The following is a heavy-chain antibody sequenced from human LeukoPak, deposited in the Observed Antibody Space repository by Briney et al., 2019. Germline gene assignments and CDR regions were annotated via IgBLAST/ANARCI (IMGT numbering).Heavy chain of an antibody. CDR1: GFTFSSYS. CDR3: ARDRPTLTGYYPFDY. V-gene: IGHV3-21*01. D-gene: IGHD3-9*01. CDR2: ITSSGNYI. J-gene: IGHJ4*02. Sequence: GGSLRLSCAASGFTFSSYSMNWVRQAPGKGLEWVSSITSSGNYIYYADSMKGRFTISRDNAKNSLYLQMNSLRAEDTAVYYCARDRPTLTGYYPFDYWGQGTLVTVSS.